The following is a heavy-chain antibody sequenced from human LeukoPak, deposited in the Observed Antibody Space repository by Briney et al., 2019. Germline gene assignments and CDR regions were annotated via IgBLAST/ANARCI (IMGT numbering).Heavy chain of an antibody. CDR3: AKVPWEFHYFDY. CDR1: GFTFSSYA. CDR2: ISGSGGST. Sequence: EGSLRLSCAASGFTFSSYAMSWVRQAPGKGLEWVSAISGSGGSTYYADSVKGRFTISRDNSKNTLYLQMNSLRAEDTAVYYCAKVPWEFHYFDYWGQGTLVTVSS. D-gene: IGHD1-26*01. J-gene: IGHJ4*02. V-gene: IGHV3-23*01.